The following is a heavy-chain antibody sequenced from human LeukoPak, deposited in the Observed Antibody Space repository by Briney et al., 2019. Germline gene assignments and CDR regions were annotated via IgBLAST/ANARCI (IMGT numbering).Heavy chain of an antibody. V-gene: IGHV3-30-3*01. CDR1: EFTFSSYA. CDR3: ARDTPEGFGGTTAVTGDFQH. CDR2: ISYDGSNK. J-gene: IGHJ1*01. Sequence: PGGSLRLSCAASEFTFSSYAMHWVRQAPGKGLDWVAVISYDGSNKYYADSVKGRFTISRDNSKNTLYLQMNSLRAEDTAVYYCARDTPEGFGGTTAVTGDFQHWGQGTLVTVSS. D-gene: IGHD4-23*01.